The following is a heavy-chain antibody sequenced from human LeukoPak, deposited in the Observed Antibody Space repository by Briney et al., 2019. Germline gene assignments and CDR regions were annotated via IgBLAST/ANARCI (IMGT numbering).Heavy chain of an antibody. CDR2: ISGSGGST. V-gene: IGHV3-23*01. J-gene: IGHJ4*02. CDR1: GFTFSSYA. D-gene: IGHD2-2*01. CDR3: AKDAPVNIVVVPAANS. Sequence: GGSLRLSCAASGFTFSSYAMSWVRQAPGKGLEWVSAISGSGGSTYYAGSVKGRFTISRDSSKNTLYLQMNSLRAEDTAVYYCAKDAPVNIVVVPAANSWGQGTLVTVSS.